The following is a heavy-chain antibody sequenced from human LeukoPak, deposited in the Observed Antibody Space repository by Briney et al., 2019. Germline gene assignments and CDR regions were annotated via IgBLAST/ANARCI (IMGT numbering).Heavy chain of an antibody. Sequence: GGSLRLSCAASGFTSSSYEMNWVRQAPGEGLEWVSYISSSGSTIYYADSVKGRFTISRDNAKNSLYLQMNSLRAEDTAVYYCARDGMADILTGYPFGAFDIWGQGTMVTVSS. CDR1: GFTSSSYE. CDR3: ARDGMADILTGYPFGAFDI. V-gene: IGHV3-48*03. CDR2: ISSSGSTI. J-gene: IGHJ3*02. D-gene: IGHD3-9*01.